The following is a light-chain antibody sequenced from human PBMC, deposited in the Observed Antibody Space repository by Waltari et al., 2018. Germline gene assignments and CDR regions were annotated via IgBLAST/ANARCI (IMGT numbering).Light chain of an antibody. CDR3: QQYDHYPWT. J-gene: IGKJ1*01. CDR1: QGISSW. Sequence: DIQMTQSSSTLSASVVARVTITCRTSQGISSWLAWYQQTPGKAPKLLIYQASTLESGVPSRFSGSGSGTEFTLTISSLQPDDSATYYCQQYDHYPWTFGQGTKVELK. V-gene: IGKV1-5*03. CDR2: QAS.